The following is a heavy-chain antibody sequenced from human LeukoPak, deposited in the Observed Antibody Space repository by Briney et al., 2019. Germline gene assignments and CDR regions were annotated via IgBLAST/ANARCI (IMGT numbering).Heavy chain of an antibody. Sequence: ASVKVSCKASGYTFTSYDINWVRQATGQGLEWMGWMNPNSGNTGYAQKFQGRVTMTRNTSISTAYMELSSLRSEDTAVYYCARGKAATLSHYMDVWGQGTTVTVSS. D-gene: IGHD6-25*01. CDR3: ARGKAATLSHYMDV. CDR2: MNPNSGNT. J-gene: IGHJ6*03. V-gene: IGHV1-8*01. CDR1: GYTFTSYD.